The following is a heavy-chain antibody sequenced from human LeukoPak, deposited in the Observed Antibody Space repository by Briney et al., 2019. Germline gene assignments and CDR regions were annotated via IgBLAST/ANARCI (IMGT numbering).Heavy chain of an antibody. CDR3: ARRWMATSPYYYYYYMDV. CDR1: GFTSSSYW. CDR2: INSDGSST. J-gene: IGHJ6*03. Sequence: GGSLRLSCAASGFTSSSYWMHWVRQAPGKGLVWVSRINSDGSSTSYADSVKGRFTISRDNAKNTLYLQMNSLRAEDTAVYYCARRWMATSPYYYYYYMDVWGKGTTVTVSS. D-gene: IGHD5-24*01. V-gene: IGHV3-74*01.